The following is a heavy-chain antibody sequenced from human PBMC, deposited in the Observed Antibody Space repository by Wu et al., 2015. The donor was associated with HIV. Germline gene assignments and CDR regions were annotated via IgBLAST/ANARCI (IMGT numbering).Heavy chain of an antibody. V-gene: IGHV1-69*12. CDR1: GGTFSTYA. Sequence: QVQLVQSGAEVKKPGSSVKVSCKASGGTFSTYAISWVRQAPGQGLEWMGGIIPIFGTPNYAQKFQGRVTITADESTSTAYMELSSLRSEDTGIYYYAREDCTSTSCYPDLWYYFMDVWGKGTTVTVSS. CDR3: AREDCTSTSCYPDLWYYFMDV. CDR2: IIPIFGTP. J-gene: IGHJ6*03. D-gene: IGHD2-2*01.